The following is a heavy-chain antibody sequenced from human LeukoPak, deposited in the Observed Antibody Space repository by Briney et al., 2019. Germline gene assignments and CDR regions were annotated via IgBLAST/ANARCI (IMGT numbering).Heavy chain of an antibody. CDR2: ISTDGSST. CDR3: AGDPGGSGSWGVFDY. CDR1: GFTFSSYW. Sequence: GGSLRLSCAASGFTFSSYWIHWVRQAPGKGLVWVSRISTDGSSTSCADSVKGRFTISRDNAKNTLYLQMNSLRAEDTAVYYCAGDPGGSGSWGVFDYWGQGTLVTVSS. V-gene: IGHV3-74*01. J-gene: IGHJ4*02. D-gene: IGHD3-10*01.